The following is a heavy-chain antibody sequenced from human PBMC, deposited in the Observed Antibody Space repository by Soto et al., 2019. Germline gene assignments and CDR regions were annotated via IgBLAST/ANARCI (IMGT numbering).Heavy chain of an antibody. V-gene: IGHV4-30-4*01. CDR3: ARAGVYYYDSSGYYTSPFDY. Sequence: QVQLQESGPGLVKPSQTLSLTCTVSGGSISSGDYYWSWIRQPPGKGLEWIGYIYYSGSTYYNPSLKSRVTISVDTSKNQFSLKLSSVTAADTAVYYCARAGVYYYDSSGYYTSPFDYWGQGTLVTVSS. D-gene: IGHD3-22*01. CDR2: IYYSGST. J-gene: IGHJ4*02. CDR1: GGSISSGDYY.